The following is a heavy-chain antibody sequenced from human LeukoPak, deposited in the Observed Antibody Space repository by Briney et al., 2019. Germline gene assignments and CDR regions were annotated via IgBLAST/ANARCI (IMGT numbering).Heavy chain of an antibody. J-gene: IGHJ4*02. D-gene: IGHD6-19*01. CDR2: INSDGSST. CDR1: GFTFSSYW. CDR3: ARPSTSGWSWVYAN. V-gene: IGHV3-74*01. Sequence: QPGGSLRLSCAASGFTFSSYWMHWVRQAPGKGLVWVSRINSDGSSTSYADSVKGRFTISRDNARNSLYLQMNSLRAEDTAVYYCARPSTSGWSWVYANWGQGTLVTVSS.